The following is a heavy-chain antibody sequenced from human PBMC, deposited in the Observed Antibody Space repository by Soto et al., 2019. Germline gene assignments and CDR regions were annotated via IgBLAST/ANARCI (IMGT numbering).Heavy chain of an antibody. CDR2: IYFSGTT. CDR3: ARRDRSGFSYWLDT. CDR1: GGSISSGDYY. Sequence: QVQLQESGPGLVKPSQTLSLTCTVSGGSISSGDYYWSWIRPHPGKVLEWIGTIYFSGTTYYNPSLKSRVTMSVDTSKSQFSLKLSSVTAAGTAVYYCARRDRSGFSYWLDTWGQGTLVTVSS. D-gene: IGHD3-22*01. J-gene: IGHJ5*02. V-gene: IGHV4-31*03.